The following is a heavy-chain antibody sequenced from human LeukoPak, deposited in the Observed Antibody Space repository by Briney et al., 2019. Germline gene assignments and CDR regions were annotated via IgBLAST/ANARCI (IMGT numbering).Heavy chain of an antibody. D-gene: IGHD3-3*01. V-gene: IGHV3-33*01. Sequence: GGSLRLSCAASGFTFSSYGMHWVRQAPGKGLEWVAVIWYDGSKKEYAESVKGRFTIARGDSKNTLYLQMNSLRAEDTAVYYCAREASGYYRDFWGQGTLVTVSS. CDR3: AREASGYYRDF. J-gene: IGHJ4*02. CDR2: IWYDGSKK. CDR1: GFTFSSYG.